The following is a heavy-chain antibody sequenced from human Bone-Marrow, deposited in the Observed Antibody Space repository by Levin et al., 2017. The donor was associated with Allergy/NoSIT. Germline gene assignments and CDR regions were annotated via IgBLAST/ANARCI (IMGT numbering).Heavy chain of an antibody. V-gene: IGHV3-20*04. CDR3: ARSHPLAAGGEYLFDR. CDR1: GFTFDDYG. Sequence: GGSLRLSCVGSGFTFDDYGMSWVRQAPGKGLEWVSGIEWNSGRTAYADSVKGRFTISRDNSKIYLQISSLRAEDTAVYYCARSHPLAAGGEYLFDRWGQGTLVTVSS. D-gene: IGHD6-25*01. CDR2: IEWNSGRT. J-gene: IGHJ4*02.